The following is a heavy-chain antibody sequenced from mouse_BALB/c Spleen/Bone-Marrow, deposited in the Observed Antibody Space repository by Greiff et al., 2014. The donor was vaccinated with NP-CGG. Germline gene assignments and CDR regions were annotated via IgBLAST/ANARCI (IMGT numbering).Heavy chain of an antibody. CDR3: ARNSYGSSYFDY. CDR1: GYTFTAYA. Sequence: VQLQQSGPELVRPGVSVKLSCKGSGYTFTAYAMHWVKQGHAKSLEWIGLISTYSGNTHYNQNFKGKATMTVDKSSSTAYMELARLTSEDSAIYYCARNSYGSSYFDYWGQGTTLTVSS. J-gene: IGHJ2*01. D-gene: IGHD1-1*01. CDR2: ISTYSGNT. V-gene: IGHV1-67*01.